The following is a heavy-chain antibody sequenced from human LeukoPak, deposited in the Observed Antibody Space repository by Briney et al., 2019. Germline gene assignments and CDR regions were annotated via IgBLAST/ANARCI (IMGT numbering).Heavy chain of an antibody. Sequence: GGSLRLSCAASGFTFSSYEMNWVGQAPGKGLEWVSYISSSGSTIYYADSVKGRFTISRDNAKNSLYLQMNSLRAEDTAVYYCVRDYYGDYHHWGQGILVTVSS. CDR3: VRDYYGDYHH. V-gene: IGHV3-48*03. J-gene: IGHJ1*01. D-gene: IGHD3-22*01. CDR2: ISSSGSTI. CDR1: GFTFSSYE.